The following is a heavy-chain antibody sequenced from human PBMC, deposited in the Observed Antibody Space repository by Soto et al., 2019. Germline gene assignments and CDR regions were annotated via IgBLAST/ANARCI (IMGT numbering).Heavy chain of an antibody. Sequence: GGSLRLSCAASGFTFSSYSMNWVRQAPGKGLEWVSSISSSSSYIYYADSVKGRFTISRDNAKNSLYLQMNSLRAEDTAVYYCASSTAFDYYGMDVWGQGTTVTVSS. CDR1: GFTFSSYS. CDR2: ISSSSSYI. D-gene: IGHD3-16*01. V-gene: IGHV3-21*01. CDR3: ASSTAFDYYGMDV. J-gene: IGHJ6*02.